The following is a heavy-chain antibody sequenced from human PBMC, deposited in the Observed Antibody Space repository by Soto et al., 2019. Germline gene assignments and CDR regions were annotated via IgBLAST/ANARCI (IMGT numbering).Heavy chain of an antibody. V-gene: IGHV3-23*01. J-gene: IGHJ4*02. CDR3: AKDRHPDGVWDIDW. Sequence: EVHLLESGGDLVRPGGSLRLSCAASGFSFHEYTMNWFRQAPGKGREWVSGIYGAASGIYYADSVKGRFTISRDNSRNTVYLQMNNLRAEDTAVYYCAKDRHPDGVWDIDWWGQGARVTVSS. CDR1: GFSFHEYT. D-gene: IGHD4-17*01. CDR2: IYGAASGI.